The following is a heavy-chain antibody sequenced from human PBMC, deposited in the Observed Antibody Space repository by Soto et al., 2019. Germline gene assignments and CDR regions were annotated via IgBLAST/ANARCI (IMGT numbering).Heavy chain of an antibody. CDR3: AKVYNFRGAQYYYYYMAV. Sequence: GGSLRLSCAASGFTFSSYGMHWVRQAPGKGLEWVAVISYDGSNKYYADSVKGRFTISRDNSKNTLYLQMNSLRAEDRAVYYCAKVYNFRGAQYYYYYMAVWAKGTTVTVSS. D-gene: IGHD3-10*01. J-gene: IGHJ6*03. CDR2: ISYDGSNK. V-gene: IGHV3-30*18. CDR1: GFTFSSYG.